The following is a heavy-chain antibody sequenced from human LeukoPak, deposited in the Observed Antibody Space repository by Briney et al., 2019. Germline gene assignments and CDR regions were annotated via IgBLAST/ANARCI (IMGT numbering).Heavy chain of an antibody. Sequence: GGSLRLSCAASGFTVSSNYMSWVRQAPGKGLEWVSVIYSGGSTYYADSVKGRFTISRDNSKNTLYLQMNSLRAEDTAVYYCARARFGVVVITDWGQGTLVTVSS. CDR1: GFTVSSNY. CDR2: IYSGGST. V-gene: IGHV3-53*01. D-gene: IGHD3-22*01. J-gene: IGHJ4*02. CDR3: ARARFGVVVITD.